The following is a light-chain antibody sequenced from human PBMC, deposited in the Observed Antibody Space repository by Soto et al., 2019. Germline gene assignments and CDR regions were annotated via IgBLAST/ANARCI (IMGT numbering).Light chain of an antibody. Sequence: DIQMTQSPSSLSAAMGDSVTIXXRAARDASRWLAWYQHRPGEAPKFXIYLASTLQSGVPSRFSGSGSGTEFNLTISGLQTEDFATYYCLQDHNSPLTFGQGTKVDIK. CDR3: LQDHNSPLT. V-gene: IGKV1-12*01. CDR2: LAS. CDR1: RDASRW. J-gene: IGKJ1*01.